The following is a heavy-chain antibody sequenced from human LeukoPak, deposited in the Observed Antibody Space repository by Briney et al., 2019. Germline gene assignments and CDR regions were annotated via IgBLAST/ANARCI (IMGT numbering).Heavy chain of an antibody. D-gene: IGHD4-17*01. V-gene: IGHV3-30*03. CDR1: GFTFSSYG. CDR2: ISYDGSNK. CDR3: ARETTVTTYPTFDY. Sequence: GRSLRLSCAASGFTFSSYGMHWVRQAPGKGLEWVAVISYDGSNKYYADSVKGRFTISRDNSKNTLYLQMNSLRAEDTAVYYCARETTVTTYPTFDYWGQGTLVTVSS. J-gene: IGHJ4*02.